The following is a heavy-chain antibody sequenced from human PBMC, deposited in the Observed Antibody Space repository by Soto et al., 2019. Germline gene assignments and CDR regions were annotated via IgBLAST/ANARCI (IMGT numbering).Heavy chain of an antibody. V-gene: IGHV3-73*01. D-gene: IGHD1-26*01. CDR1: GFTFTASA. CDR2: VGSKGEGYVT. Sequence: GESLKISCAASGFTFTASALHWVRQASGKGLEWVGRVGSKGEGYVTTYGTSVKGRYTISRDDSKNTAYLQMNSLKIEDTAVYYCIKYSGAASTPAALGQGALVTVS. CDR3: IKYSGAASTPAA. J-gene: IGHJ5*02.